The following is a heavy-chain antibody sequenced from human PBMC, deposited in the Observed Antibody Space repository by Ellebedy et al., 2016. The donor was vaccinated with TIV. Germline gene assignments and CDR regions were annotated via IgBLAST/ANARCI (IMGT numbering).Heavy chain of an antibody. CDR2: ITDVGGAA. CDR3: AKDEGFFVGASDY. D-gene: IGHD1-26*01. V-gene: IGHV3-23*01. CDR1: GFTFSSYA. Sequence: GESLKISXAASGFTFSSYAMTWIRQAPGKGLEWVSTITDVGGAAYYGDSVKGRFTTSRDNSKNTLYLQMNSLRAEDTATYYCAKDEGFFVGASDYWGQGTLVTVSS. J-gene: IGHJ4*02.